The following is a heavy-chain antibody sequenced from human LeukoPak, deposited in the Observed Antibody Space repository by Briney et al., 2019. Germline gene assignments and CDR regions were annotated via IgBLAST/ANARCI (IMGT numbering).Heavy chain of an antibody. J-gene: IGHJ5*02. CDR1: GGSISTSLYY. D-gene: IGHD4-17*01. V-gene: IGHV4-39*01. Sequence: PSETLSLTCTVSGGSISTSLYYWVWTRQSPGKGLEWIASVYYGGSIYYNPSLKSRATMAVDMSKNQLSLKLRSVTAADTAVYYCARLYGDYAWGQGTLVTVSS. CDR3: ARLYGDYA. CDR2: VYYGGSI.